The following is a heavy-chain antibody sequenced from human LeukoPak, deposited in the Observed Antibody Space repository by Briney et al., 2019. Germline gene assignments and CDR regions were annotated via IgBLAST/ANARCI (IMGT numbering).Heavy chain of an antibody. CDR3: ARKSIEVSGRQPYDY. CDR1: GGSFSGYY. CDR2: IKHSGVS. Sequence: SETLSLTCAVYGGSFSGYYWSWIRQSPEKGLEWIGEIKHSGVSNYNPSLKSRLTMSVDTSKTQFSLRLTSVTAADTAVYYCARKSIEVSGRQPYDYWGQGTLVTVSS. D-gene: IGHD2-15*01. J-gene: IGHJ4*02. V-gene: IGHV4-34*01.